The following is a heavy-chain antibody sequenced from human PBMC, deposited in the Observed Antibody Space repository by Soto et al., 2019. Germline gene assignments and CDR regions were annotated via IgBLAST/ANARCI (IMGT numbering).Heavy chain of an antibody. V-gene: IGHV1-69*13. Sequence: SVKVSCKASGGTFSSYAISWVRQAPGQGLEWMGGIIPIFGTANYAQKFQGRVTITADESTSTAYMELSSLRSEDTAVYYCARPNYYYGSGSYYHYYYYYGMDVWGKGTTVTVSS. D-gene: IGHD3-10*01. CDR3: ARPNYYYGSGSYYHYYYYYGMDV. J-gene: IGHJ6*04. CDR1: GGTFSSYA. CDR2: IIPIFGTA.